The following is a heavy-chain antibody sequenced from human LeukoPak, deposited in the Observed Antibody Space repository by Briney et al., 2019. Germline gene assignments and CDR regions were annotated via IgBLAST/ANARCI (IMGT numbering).Heavy chain of an antibody. CDR3: ARSGSDFDY. CDR2: IKEDGSEK. D-gene: IGHD3-10*01. CDR1: GFSFRTYW. Sequence: GGSLRLSCAASGFSFRTYWMSWVRQAPGKGLEWVANIKEDGSEKNYVDSVKGRFTISRDHAKNSLYLQMNSLRAEHTAVYYCARSGSDFDYWGQGTLVTVSS. J-gene: IGHJ4*02. V-gene: IGHV3-7*01.